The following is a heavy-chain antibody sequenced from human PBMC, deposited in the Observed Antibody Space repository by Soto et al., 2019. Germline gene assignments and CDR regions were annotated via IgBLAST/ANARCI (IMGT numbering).Heavy chain of an antibody. CDR3: ARHLVGSTRGNFDY. Sequence: PGESLKISCKTSGYSFTSYWIGWVRQMPGKGMEWMGNIYPYDSDTRYSPSFQGQVTISADTSIPTAYLKWSGLRASDTAMYFCARHLVGSTRGNFDYWGQGTLVTVAS. J-gene: IGHJ4*01. CDR1: GYSFTSYW. V-gene: IGHV5-51*01. D-gene: IGHD1-26*01. CDR2: IYPYDSDT.